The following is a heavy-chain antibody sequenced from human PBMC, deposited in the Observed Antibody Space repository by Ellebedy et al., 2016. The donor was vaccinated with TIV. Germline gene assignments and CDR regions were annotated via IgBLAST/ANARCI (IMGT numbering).Heavy chain of an antibody. CDR3: AKGRGGGSDSSAPRYYFDY. D-gene: IGHD3-22*01. CDR2: ISGSGGGT. V-gene: IGHV3-23*01. J-gene: IGHJ4*02. Sequence: GESLKISCAASGFTFSSCTMNWVRQAPGKGLEWVSGISGSGGGTNSADSVEGRFIISRDNSKKTLYLKMNSLRAEDTAVYYCAKGRGGGSDSSAPRYYFDYWGLGTLVTVSS. CDR1: GFTFSSCT.